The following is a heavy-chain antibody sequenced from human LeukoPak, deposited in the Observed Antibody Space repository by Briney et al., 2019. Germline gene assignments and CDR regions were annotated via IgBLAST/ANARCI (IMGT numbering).Heavy chain of an antibody. V-gene: IGHV6-1*01. Sequence: SQTLSLTCAISGDSVSSNTAGWSWIRQSPSRGLEWLGRTYYRSKWYNDDAGSVKSRITINADTAKNQFSLQLNSVTAADAAVYYCAILIGLFDYWGQGTLVTVSS. CDR1: GDSVSSNTAG. J-gene: IGHJ4*02. CDR3: AILIGLFDY. CDR2: TYYRSKWYN. D-gene: IGHD3-10*01.